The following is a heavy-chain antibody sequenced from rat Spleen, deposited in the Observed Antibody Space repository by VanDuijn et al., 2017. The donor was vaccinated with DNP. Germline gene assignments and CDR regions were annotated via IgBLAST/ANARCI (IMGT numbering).Heavy chain of an antibody. Sequence: EVQLVESGGGLVQPGRSLKLSCAASGFTFSDYYMAWVRQAPKKGLEWVAYISYDGGSTYNGDSVKGRFTISRDNAKRTLYLQMNSLRSEDMATYYCARPMDYYSGGFAYWGQGTLVTVSS. V-gene: IGHV5-22*01. D-gene: IGHD1-1*01. J-gene: IGHJ3*01. CDR2: ISYDGGST. CDR3: ARPMDYYSGGFAY. CDR1: GFTFSDYY.